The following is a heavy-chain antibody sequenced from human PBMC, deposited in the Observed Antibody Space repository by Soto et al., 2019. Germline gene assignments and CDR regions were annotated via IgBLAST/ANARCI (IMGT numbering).Heavy chain of an antibody. D-gene: IGHD3-10*01. Sequence: GGSLRLPCAASGFTFSNYAMSWVRQAPGKGLEWVPVITNTGGDTLYADSVKGRFTISRDNSKNTLYLQMNSLRAEDAAIYYCAKASGESYPGSRLFDYWGQGTRVTVSS. CDR1: GFTFSNYA. J-gene: IGHJ4*02. V-gene: IGHV3-23*01. CDR2: ITNTGGDT. CDR3: AKASGESYPGSRLFDY.